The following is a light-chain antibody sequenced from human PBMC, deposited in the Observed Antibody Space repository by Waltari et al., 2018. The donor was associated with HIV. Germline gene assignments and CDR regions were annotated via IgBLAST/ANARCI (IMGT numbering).Light chain of an antibody. J-gene: IGLJ3*02. Sequence: HFALTQPASVFGSTGQPITVSCTGTHSDIGCYHYVPWYQQPPGTAPQLIIYEVSNRPSGVSNRVSGSKSRSTASLTISGLRAEDEADYFCSSLTNSATLSVLFGGGTKLTVL. V-gene: IGLV2-14*01. CDR3: SSLTNSATLSVL. CDR2: EVS. CDR1: HSDIGCYHY.